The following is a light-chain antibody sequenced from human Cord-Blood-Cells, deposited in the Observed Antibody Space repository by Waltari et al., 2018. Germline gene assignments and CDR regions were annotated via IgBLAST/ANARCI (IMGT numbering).Light chain of an antibody. CDR3: QQRSNWLT. CDR2: DAS. Sequence: EIVLTQSPATLSLSPGDSATLSCRASHRVSSYLAWYQQKPGQAPRLRIYDASNRATGIPARFSGSGSGTDFTLTISSLEPEDFAVYYCQQRSNWLTFGGGTKVEIK. J-gene: IGKJ4*01. CDR1: HRVSSY. V-gene: IGKV3-11*01.